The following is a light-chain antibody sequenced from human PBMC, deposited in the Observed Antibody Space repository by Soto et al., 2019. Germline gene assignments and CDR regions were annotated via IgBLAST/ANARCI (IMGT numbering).Light chain of an antibody. V-gene: IGLV2-14*01. CDR3: SSYTSATTYV. CDR2: DVS. Sequence: SVLTQPASVSGSPGQSITISCTGTSSDVGAYNYDSWHQQYPGEAPKVIIYDVSHRPAGVSNRFSGSKSGNTASLTISGLQTQDEADYYCSSYTSATTYVFGTGTKVTVL. J-gene: IGLJ1*01. CDR1: SSDVGAYNY.